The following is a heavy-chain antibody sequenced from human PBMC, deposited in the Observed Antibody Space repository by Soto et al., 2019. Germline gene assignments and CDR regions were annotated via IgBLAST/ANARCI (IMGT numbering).Heavy chain of an antibody. CDR1: GGTFSSYT. D-gene: IGHD3-22*01. CDR3: ASLGGYDSSGYLS. Sequence: QVQLVQSGAEVKKPGSSVKVSCKASGGTFSSYTISCVRQAPGQGLEWMGRIIPIIGIANYAQKFQGRVTITEDKSTSTAYMELSSLRSEDTAVYYCASLGGYDSSGYLSWGQGTLVTVSS. CDR2: IIPIIGIA. J-gene: IGHJ4*02. V-gene: IGHV1-69*02.